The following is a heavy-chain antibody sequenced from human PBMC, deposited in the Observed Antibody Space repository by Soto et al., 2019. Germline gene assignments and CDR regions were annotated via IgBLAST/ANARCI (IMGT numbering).Heavy chain of an antibody. V-gene: IGHV4-31*03. CDR2: IYYSGST. Sequence: QVQLQESGPGLVKPSQTLSLTCTVSGGSISSGGYYWSWIRQHPGKGLEWIGYIYYSGSTYYNPSLQSRVXXAXDXXKNQFSLKLSSVTAADTAVYYCARGGYGSGSYLDYWGQGTLVTVSS. CDR3: ARGGYGSGSYLDY. CDR1: GGSISSGGYY. J-gene: IGHJ4*02. D-gene: IGHD3-10*01.